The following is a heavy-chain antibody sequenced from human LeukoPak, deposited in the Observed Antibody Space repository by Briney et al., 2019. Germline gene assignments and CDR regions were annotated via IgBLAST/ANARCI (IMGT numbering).Heavy chain of an antibody. CDR1: GFSVSSYY. D-gene: IGHD3-22*01. Sequence: GGSLRLSCAASGFSVSSYYMSWVRQAPGKGLEWVATIKPDGSAQYYVDSVKGRFTISRDNAKNSLFLQINSLRAEDTAVYYCANGGTYSSGPWGQGTLVTVSS. CDR3: ANGGTYSSGP. V-gene: IGHV3-7*01. J-gene: IGHJ5*02. CDR2: IKPDGSAQ.